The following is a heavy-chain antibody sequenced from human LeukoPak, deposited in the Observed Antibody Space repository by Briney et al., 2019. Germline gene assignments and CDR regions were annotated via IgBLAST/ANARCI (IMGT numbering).Heavy chain of an antibody. Sequence: SETLSLTCAVYGGSFSGYYWSWIRQPPGKGLEWIGEINHSGSTNYNPSLKSRVTISVDTSKNQFSLKLSSVTAADTAVYYCARALGTYYYGSGSKEFDYWGQGTLVTVSS. V-gene: IGHV4-34*01. CDR3: ARALGTYYYGSGSKEFDY. D-gene: IGHD3-10*01. CDR2: INHSGST. J-gene: IGHJ4*02. CDR1: GGSFSGYY.